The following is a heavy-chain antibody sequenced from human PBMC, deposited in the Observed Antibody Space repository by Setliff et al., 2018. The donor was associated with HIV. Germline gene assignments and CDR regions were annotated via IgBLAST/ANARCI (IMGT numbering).Heavy chain of an antibody. CDR1: GYRFTDYY. Sequence: ASVKVSCKASGYRFTDYYIHWVRQAPGQGLEWMGWINPNSGGTNYAQKFQGRVTMTRDTSISTAYMELSGLTSDDSAVYYCARYLVVVPVAVGGLDVWGPGTTVTVSS. CDR3: ARYLVVVPVAVGGLDV. CDR2: INPNSGGT. V-gene: IGHV1-2*02. D-gene: IGHD2-2*01. J-gene: IGHJ6*02.